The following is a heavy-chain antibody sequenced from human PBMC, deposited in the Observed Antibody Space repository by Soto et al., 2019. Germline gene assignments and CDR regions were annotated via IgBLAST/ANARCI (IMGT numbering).Heavy chain of an antibody. Sequence: GGSLRLSCVASGFTFSNAWMNWVRQVPGKGLEWVGRIKSKTDGGTKDYAAPVKGRFSISGDDSKNTLYLQMNSLKIEDTAVFYGPTEGPWWSQTAFQIWGQGTMGPVPS. CDR2: IKSKTDGGTK. CDR1: GFTFSNAW. D-gene: IGHD2-15*01. CDR3: PTEGPWWSQTAFQI. J-gene: IGHJ3*02. V-gene: IGHV3-15*07.